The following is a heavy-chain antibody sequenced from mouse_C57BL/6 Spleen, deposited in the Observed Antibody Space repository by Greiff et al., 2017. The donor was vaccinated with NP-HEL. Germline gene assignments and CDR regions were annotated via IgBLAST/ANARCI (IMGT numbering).Heavy chain of an antibody. Sequence: QVQLQQSGPELVKPGASVKISCKASGYAFSSSWMNWVKQRPGKGLEWIGRIYPGDGDTNYNGKFKGKATLTADKSSSTAYMQRSSLTSEDSAVYFCARVAYYYGSSLYAMDYWGQGTSVTVSS. CDR1: GYAFSSSW. V-gene: IGHV1-82*01. CDR3: ARVAYYYGSSLYAMDY. J-gene: IGHJ4*01. CDR2: IYPGDGDT. D-gene: IGHD1-1*01.